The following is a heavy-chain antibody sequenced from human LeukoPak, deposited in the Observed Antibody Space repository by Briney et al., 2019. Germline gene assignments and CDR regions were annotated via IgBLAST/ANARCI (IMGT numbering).Heavy chain of an antibody. CDR1: GYTFTGYY. CDR2: INPNSGGT. J-gene: IGHJ4*02. CDR3: ARVMVRGVISGDY. D-gene: IGHD3-10*01. Sequence: ASVKVSCKASGYTFTGYYMHWVRQAPGQGLEWMGWINPNSGGTNYAQKFQGRVTMTRDTSISTAYMELSRLRSDATAVYYCARVMVRGVISGDYWGQGTLVTVSS. V-gene: IGHV1-2*02.